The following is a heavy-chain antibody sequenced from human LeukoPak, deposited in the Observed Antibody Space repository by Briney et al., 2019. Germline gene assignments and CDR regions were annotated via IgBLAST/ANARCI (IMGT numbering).Heavy chain of an antibody. D-gene: IGHD1-26*01. CDR1: GGTFSSYA. CDR3: ARDPDPSGSYAYYFDY. Sequence: SVKVSCKASGGTFSSYAISWVRQAPGQGLEWMGGIIPIFGTANYAQKFQGRVTITADESTSTAYMELSSLRSEDTAVYYCARDPDPSGSYAYYFDYWGQGTLVTVSS. V-gene: IGHV1-69*13. J-gene: IGHJ4*02. CDR2: IIPIFGTA.